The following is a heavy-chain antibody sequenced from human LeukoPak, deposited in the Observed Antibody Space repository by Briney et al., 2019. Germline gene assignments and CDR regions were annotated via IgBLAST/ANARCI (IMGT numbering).Heavy chain of an antibody. CDR3: ASPEYSISSGYAFDI. J-gene: IGHJ3*02. CDR1: GGSFSGYY. CDR2: INHSGST. Sequence: SETLSLTCAVYGGSFSGYYWSWIRQPPGKGLEWIGEINHSGSTNYNPSLKSRVTISVDTSKNQFSLKLSSVTAADTAVYYCASPEYSISSGYAFDIWGQGTMVTVSS. D-gene: IGHD6-13*01. V-gene: IGHV4-34*01.